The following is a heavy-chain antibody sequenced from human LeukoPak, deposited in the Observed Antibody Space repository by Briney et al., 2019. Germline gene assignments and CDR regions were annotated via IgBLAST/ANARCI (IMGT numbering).Heavy chain of an antibody. V-gene: IGHV1-18*01. Sequence: GASVKVSCKASGYTFTSYAISWVRQAPGQELEWMGWISAYNGNTNYAQKLQGRVTMTTDTSTSTAYMELRSLRSDDTAVYYCARDIVLMVYRVSYYMDVWGKGTTVTVSS. D-gene: IGHD2-8*01. J-gene: IGHJ6*03. CDR3: ARDIVLMVYRVSYYMDV. CDR2: ISAYNGNT. CDR1: GYTFTSYA.